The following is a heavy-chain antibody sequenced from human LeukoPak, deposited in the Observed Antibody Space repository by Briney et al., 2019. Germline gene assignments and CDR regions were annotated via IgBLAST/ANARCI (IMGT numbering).Heavy chain of an antibody. V-gene: IGHV3-30*02. J-gene: IGHJ6*03. CDR1: GFTFISYG. CDR3: AKGGGYEAQYYYYYLDV. Sequence: GGSLRPSCAASGFTFISYGMHWVRQAPGKGLEWVAFIRYDGSNKYYADSVKGRFTISRDNSKNTLYLQMKSLRAEDTAVYYCAKGGGYEAQYYYYYLDVWGKGTTVTISS. CDR2: IRYDGSNK. D-gene: IGHD5-12*01.